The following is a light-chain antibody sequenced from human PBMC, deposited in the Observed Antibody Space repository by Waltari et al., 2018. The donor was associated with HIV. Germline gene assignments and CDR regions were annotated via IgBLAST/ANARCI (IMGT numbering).Light chain of an antibody. V-gene: IGKV1-27*01. CDR3: QTYNGPPFA. CDR2: GAT. CDR1: QGVRQY. J-gene: IGKJ4*01. Sequence: DIQMTQSPSSLSASVGDRVTIPCRARQGVRQYVAWYHQRQGEPPKVVIYGATILQAGVEPRFSASGSGTDFSLPISSLRAEDLGIYYCQTYNGPPFAFGGGTKV.